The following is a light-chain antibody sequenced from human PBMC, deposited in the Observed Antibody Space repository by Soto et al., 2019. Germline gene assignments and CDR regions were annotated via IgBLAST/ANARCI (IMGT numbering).Light chain of an antibody. V-gene: IGKV3-15*01. Sequence: EIVMTQSQATLSVSPGERATLSCRASQSVSSTLAWYQQKPGQAPRLLIYGASTRATGIPARFSGSGSGTEFTLTISILQSEDFAVYYCQQYNNWPPKDTFGQGTKLEIK. CDR2: GAS. J-gene: IGKJ2*01. CDR3: QQYNNWPPKDT. CDR1: QSVSST.